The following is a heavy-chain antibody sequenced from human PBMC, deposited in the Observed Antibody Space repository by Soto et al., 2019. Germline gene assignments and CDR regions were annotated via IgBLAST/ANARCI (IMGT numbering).Heavy chain of an antibody. J-gene: IGHJ4*01. CDR1: GFSFGDYY. CDR3: ARGHDYGTGGYQYFDY. Sequence: GGSLRLSCAVSGFSFGDYYMTWIRQAPGKGLEWVSFISGSRHYTHYADSVKGRFTISRDNAKNSLYLEMGSLRVEDTAVYFCARGHDYGTGGYQYFDYWGHGTRVTVSS. D-gene: IGHD2-8*02. CDR2: ISGSRHYT. V-gene: IGHV3-11*06.